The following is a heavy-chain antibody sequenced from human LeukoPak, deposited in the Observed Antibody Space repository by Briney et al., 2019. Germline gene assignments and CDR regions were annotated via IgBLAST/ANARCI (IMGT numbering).Heavy chain of an antibody. V-gene: IGHV3-21*01. Sequence: GGSLRLSCAASGFTFSSYSMNWVRQAPGKGLEWVSSISSSSSYIYYADSVKGRFTISRDNAKNSLYLQMNSLRAEDTAVYYCAKVAAAGIRVDAFDIWGQGTMVTVSS. D-gene: IGHD6-13*01. CDR1: GFTFSSYS. J-gene: IGHJ3*02. CDR2: ISSSSSYI. CDR3: AKVAAAGIRVDAFDI.